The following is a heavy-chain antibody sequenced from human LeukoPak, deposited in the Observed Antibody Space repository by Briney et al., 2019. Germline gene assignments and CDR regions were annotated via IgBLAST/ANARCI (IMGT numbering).Heavy chain of an antibody. V-gene: IGHV1-2*02. J-gene: IGHJ1*01. CDR1: GYPFTSHY. D-gene: IGHD2-15*01. Sequence: GASVKVSCKASGYPFTSHYLHWVRQAPGQGLEWMGWINPNSGDTKSLQKFQGRVITTRDTSISTAYMELSGLRSDDTAVYYCARDSHCGDDNCYEYFPHWGQGTLVTVSS. CDR3: ARDSHCGDDNCYEYFPH. CDR2: INPNSGDT.